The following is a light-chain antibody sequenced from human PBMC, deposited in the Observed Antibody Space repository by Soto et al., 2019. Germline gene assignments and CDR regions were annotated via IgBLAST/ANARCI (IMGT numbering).Light chain of an antibody. J-gene: IGKJ5*01. V-gene: IGKV1-9*01. Sequence: DIQMTQSPSTLSASVGDRVTITCRASQSISTYLAWYQQKPGNAPKLLIYAASTLQSGVPSSFSGSGSGTEFTLTISSLQPEDFATYYCQQLNSYPITFGQGTRREIK. CDR2: AAS. CDR3: QQLNSYPIT. CDR1: QSISTY.